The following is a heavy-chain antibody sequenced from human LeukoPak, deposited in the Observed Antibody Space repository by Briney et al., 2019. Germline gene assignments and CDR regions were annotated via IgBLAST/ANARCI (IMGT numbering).Heavy chain of an antibody. Sequence: SETLSLTCTVSGGSISSYYWSWIRQPPGKGLEWVGYIYYSGSTNYNPSLKSRVTISVDTSKNQFSLKLSSVTAADTAVYYCAGAIAVARQEVLHWGQGTLVTVSS. CDR2: IYYSGST. CDR3: AGAIAVARQEVLH. V-gene: IGHV4-59*01. J-gene: IGHJ4*02. CDR1: GGSISSYY. D-gene: IGHD6-19*01.